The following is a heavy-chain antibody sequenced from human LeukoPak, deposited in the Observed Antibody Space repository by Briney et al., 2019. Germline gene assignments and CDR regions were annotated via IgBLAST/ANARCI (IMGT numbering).Heavy chain of an antibody. J-gene: IGHJ4*02. V-gene: IGHV4-59*08. CDR1: GGSISSYY. CDR2: IYYSGST. CDR3: ARGPWTGYCSGGSCYSADY. Sequence: PSETLSLTCTVSGGSISSYYWSWIRQPPGKGLEWIGYIYYSGSTNYNPSLKSRVTISIDTSKNQFSLKLNSVTAADTAVYYCARGPWTGYCSGGSCYSADYWGQGTLVTVSS. D-gene: IGHD2-15*01.